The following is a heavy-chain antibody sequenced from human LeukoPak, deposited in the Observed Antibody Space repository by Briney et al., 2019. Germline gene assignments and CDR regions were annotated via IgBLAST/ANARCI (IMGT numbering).Heavy chain of an antibody. CDR3: AKASCSSTSCYTGY. D-gene: IGHD2-2*02. CDR2: ISGSGGST. V-gene: IGHV3-23*01. J-gene: IGHJ4*02. Sequence: GGSLRLSCAASGFTFSSYAMSWVRQAPGKGLEWVSAISGSGGSTYYADSVKGRFTISRDNSKNTLYLQMNSLRAEDTAVYYCAKASCSSTSCYTGYWGQGTLVTVPS. CDR1: GFTFSSYA.